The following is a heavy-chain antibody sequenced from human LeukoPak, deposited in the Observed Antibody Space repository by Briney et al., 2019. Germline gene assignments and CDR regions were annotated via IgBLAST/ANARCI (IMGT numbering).Heavy chain of an antibody. J-gene: IGHJ5*02. Sequence: ASVKVSCKASGYTFTGYYMHWVRQAPGQGLEWMGWINPNSGGTNYAQKFQGRVTMTRDTSISTAYMELSRLRSDDTAVYYCARELGYCSSTSCYHWFDPWGQGTLVTVSS. CDR3: ARELGYCSSTSCYHWFDP. D-gene: IGHD2-2*01. V-gene: IGHV1-2*02. CDR1: GYTFTGYY. CDR2: INPNSGGT.